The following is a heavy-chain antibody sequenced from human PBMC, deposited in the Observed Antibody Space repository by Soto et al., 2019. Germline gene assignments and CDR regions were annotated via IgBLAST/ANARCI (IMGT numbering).Heavy chain of an antibody. CDR1: GGSLSSYY. J-gene: IGHJ4*02. V-gene: IGHV4-59*12. CDR3: ARGDYGDYLMTFDY. CDR2: IYLSDST. D-gene: IGHD4-17*01. Sequence: SETLSLTCTVSGGSLSSYYWSWIRQSPGKGLENIGDIYLSDSTNYKPSLKSRVTMSVDTSKNQFSLKLSSVTAADTAVYYCARGDYGDYLMTFDYWGQGTLVTVSS.